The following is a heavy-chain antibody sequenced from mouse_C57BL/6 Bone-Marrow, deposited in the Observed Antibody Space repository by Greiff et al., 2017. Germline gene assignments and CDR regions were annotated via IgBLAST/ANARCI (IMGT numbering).Heavy chain of an antibody. CDR2: ILPGSGST. CDR1: GYTFTGYW. Sequence: QVQLQQSGAELMKPGASVKLSCKATGYTFTGYWIAWVKQRPGHGLEWIGEILPGSGSTNYNEKFKGKATFTADTSSNTAYMQLSSLTTEDSAIYYCARGGYYDGYYAAWFAYWGQGTLVTVSA. J-gene: IGHJ3*01. V-gene: IGHV1-9*01. CDR3: ARGGYYDGYYAAWFAY. D-gene: IGHD2-3*01.